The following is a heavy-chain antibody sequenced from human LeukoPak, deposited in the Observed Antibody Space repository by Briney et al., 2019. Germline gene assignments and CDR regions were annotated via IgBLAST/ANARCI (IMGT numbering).Heavy chain of an antibody. D-gene: IGHD4-23*01. Sequence: PGGSLRLSCAASGFTFSSYWMSWVRQAPGKGLEWVANIKQDGSEKYYVDSVKGRFTTSRDNAKNSLYLQMNSLRAEDTAVYYCARVDDYGSNSGLIDYWGQGTLVTVSS. J-gene: IGHJ4*02. V-gene: IGHV3-7*01. CDR2: IKQDGSEK. CDR3: ARVDDYGSNSGLIDY. CDR1: GFTFSSYW.